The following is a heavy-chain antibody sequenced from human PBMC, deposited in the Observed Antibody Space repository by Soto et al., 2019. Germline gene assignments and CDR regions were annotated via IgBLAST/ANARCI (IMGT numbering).Heavy chain of an antibody. CDR2: IKTKRDGGAR. Sequence: GGSLRLSCAVSGLTFTDARMSWVRQAPGKGLEWVGRIKTKRDGGARDYAAPVKGRFTISRDDSKDMLYLQMTGLKTEDTGVYYCTHFYDFWSVWGQGTVVTV. CDR1: GLTFTDAR. D-gene: IGHD3-3*01. V-gene: IGHV3-15*01. J-gene: IGHJ4*02. CDR3: THFYDFWSV.